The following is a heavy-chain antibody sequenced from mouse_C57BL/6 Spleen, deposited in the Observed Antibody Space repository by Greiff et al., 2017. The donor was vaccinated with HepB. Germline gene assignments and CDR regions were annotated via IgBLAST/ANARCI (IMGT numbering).Heavy chain of an antibody. CDR2: ISSGGDYI. Sequence: EVKLMESGEGLVKPGGSLKLSCAASGFTFSSYAMSWVRQTPEKRLEWVAYISSGGDYIYYADTAKGRFTISRDNARNTLYLQMSSLKSEDTAMYYCTRDEGLRLAYWGQGALVTVSA. CDR3: TRDEGLRLAY. D-gene: IGHD2-4*01. CDR1: GFTFSSYA. J-gene: IGHJ3*01. V-gene: IGHV5-9-1*02.